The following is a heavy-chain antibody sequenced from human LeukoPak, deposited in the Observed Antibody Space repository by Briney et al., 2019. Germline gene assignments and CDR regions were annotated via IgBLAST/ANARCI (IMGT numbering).Heavy chain of an antibody. CDR3: ARTPPITMVRGVIYYYYYMDV. Sequence: GGSLRLSCAASGFTVSHNYMSWVRQAPGKGLEWVSYISSSSSTIYYADSVKGRFTISRDNSKNTLYLQMNSLRAEDTAVYYCARTPPITMVRGVIYYYYYMDVWGKGTPVTVSS. V-gene: IGHV3-11*04. D-gene: IGHD3-10*01. CDR1: GFTVSHNY. J-gene: IGHJ6*03. CDR2: ISSSSSTI.